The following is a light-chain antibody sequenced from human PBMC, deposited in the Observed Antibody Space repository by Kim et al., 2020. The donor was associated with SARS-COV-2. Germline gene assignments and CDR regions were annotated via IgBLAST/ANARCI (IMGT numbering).Light chain of an antibody. J-gene: IGKJ5*01. Sequence: EIVLTQSPGTLSLSQGERVTLSCRASQSVSSYLAWYQHKAGQAPRLLIYGASNRATGTPDRFSGSGSGTDFTLTISRLEPEDFAVYHCQQYGTSPSSFGQGTRLEIK. CDR2: GAS. CDR3: QQYGTSPSS. V-gene: IGKV3-20*01. CDR1: QSVSSY.